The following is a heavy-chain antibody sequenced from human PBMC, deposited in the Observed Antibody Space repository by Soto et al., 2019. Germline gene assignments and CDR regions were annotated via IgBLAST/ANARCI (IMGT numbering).Heavy chain of an antibody. Sequence: QVQLVQSGAEVKKPGSSVKVSCKASGGTFSSYAISWVRQAPGQGLEWMGGIIPISGTANYAQKFQGRVTITADESTSTAYMELSSLRSEDTAVYYCARSQGSSTSLEIYYYYYYGMDVWGQGTTFTVSS. CDR1: GGTFSSYA. CDR2: IIPISGTA. V-gene: IGHV1-69*01. J-gene: IGHJ6*02. D-gene: IGHD2-2*01. CDR3: ARSQGSSTSLEIYYYYYYGMDV.